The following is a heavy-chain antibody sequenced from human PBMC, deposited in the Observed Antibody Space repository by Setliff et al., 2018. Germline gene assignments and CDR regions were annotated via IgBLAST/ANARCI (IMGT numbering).Heavy chain of an antibody. CDR3: AKASDSSGYYGFDI. V-gene: IGHV3-23*01. CDR1: GFTCSSYA. J-gene: IGHJ3*02. Sequence: GGSLRLSCAASGFTCSSYAMTWVRQAPGSGMEWASCISGSGGATYYADSVKGRFTISRDNSKNTLYLQMNSLRSEDTAVYYCAKASDSSGYYGFDIWGQGTMVTVSS. D-gene: IGHD3-22*01. CDR2: ISGSGGAT.